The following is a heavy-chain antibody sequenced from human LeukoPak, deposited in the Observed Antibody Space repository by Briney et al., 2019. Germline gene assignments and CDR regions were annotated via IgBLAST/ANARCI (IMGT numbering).Heavy chain of an antibody. V-gene: IGHV4-59*01. J-gene: IGHJ3*02. D-gene: IGHD1-26*01. Sequence: SETLSLTCTVSGGSISSYYWSWIRQPPGKGLEWIGHIYYSGSTNYNPSLKSRVTLSVDTSKNQFSLKLSSVTAADTAVYYCATNIVGAAGDAFDIWGQGTMVTVSS. CDR2: IYYSGST. CDR1: GGSISSYY. CDR3: ATNIVGAAGDAFDI.